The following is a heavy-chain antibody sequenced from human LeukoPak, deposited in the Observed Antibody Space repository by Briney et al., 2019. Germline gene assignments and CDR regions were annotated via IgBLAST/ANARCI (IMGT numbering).Heavy chain of an antibody. CDR1: GGSISGYY. V-gene: IGHV4-59*08. CDR3: ARQGDGYNPFNY. D-gene: IGHD5-24*01. CDR2: IYYSGST. Sequence: PSETLSLTCTVSGGSISGYYWSWIRQPPGKGLEWIGYIYYSGSTNYNPSLKSRVTISINTSKNQFSLKLSSVTAADTAVYYCARQGDGYNPFNYWGQGTLVTVSS. J-gene: IGHJ4*02.